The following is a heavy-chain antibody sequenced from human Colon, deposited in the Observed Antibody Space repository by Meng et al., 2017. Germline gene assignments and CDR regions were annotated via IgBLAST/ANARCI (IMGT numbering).Heavy chain of an antibody. CDR2: IHYSGST. V-gene: IGHV4-31*03. J-gene: IGHJ5*02. Sequence: QVQLQESGQGLVKPSQTLSLTCTGSGGSISSGTYYWGWIRQLPGKGLEWIAYIHYSGSTYYSPSLKSRVTISVDTSKNQLSLKLSSMTAADTAVYYCARYVFDSSSLYSSWFDPWGQGTLVTVSS. CDR3: ARYVFDSSSLYSSWFDP. CDR1: GGSISSGTYY. D-gene: IGHD3-22*01.